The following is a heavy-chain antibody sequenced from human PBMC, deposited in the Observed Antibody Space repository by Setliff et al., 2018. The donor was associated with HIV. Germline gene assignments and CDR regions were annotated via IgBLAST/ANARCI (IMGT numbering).Heavy chain of an antibody. D-gene: IGHD2-15*01. CDR2: ISAYDGDT. V-gene: IGHV1-18*01. CDR1: NYTFTNYA. CDR3: ARGYCGGGICYSPNWLDP. Sequence: GASVKVSCKASNYTFTNYAITWVRQAPGQRPEWMGWISAYDGDTKYAQKFHNRLSMTADTSTTTAYMDLRGLTSDDTGVYYCARGYCGGGICYSPNWLDPWGQGTLVTVSS. J-gene: IGHJ5*02.